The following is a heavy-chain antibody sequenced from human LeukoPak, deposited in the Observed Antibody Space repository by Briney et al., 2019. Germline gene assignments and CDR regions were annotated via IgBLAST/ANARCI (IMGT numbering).Heavy chain of an antibody. V-gene: IGHV3-74*01. CDR2: INLDGSSA. CDR3: AKDGFDIVVVPAAMWEEGYFDY. J-gene: IGHJ4*02. Sequence: GGSLRLSCAASGFTFSSYWMHWVRQAPGKGLVWVSRINLDGSSANYADSVKGRFTISRDNSKNTLYLQMNSLRAEDTAVYYCAKDGFDIVVVPAAMWEEGYFDYWGQGTLVTVSS. CDR1: GFTFSSYW. D-gene: IGHD2-2*01.